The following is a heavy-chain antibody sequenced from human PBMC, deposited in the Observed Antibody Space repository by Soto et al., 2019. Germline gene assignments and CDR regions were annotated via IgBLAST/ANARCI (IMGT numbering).Heavy chain of an antibody. CDR2: IIPIFGTA. CDR3: ARGSARGWIPAYDYVWGSYRWQPGFFFDY. CDR1: GGTFSSYA. J-gene: IGHJ4*02. Sequence: GASVKVSCKASGGTFSSYAISWVRQAPGQGLEWMGGIIPIFGTANYAQKFQGRVTITADESTSTAYMELSSLRSEDTAVYYCARGSARGWIPAYDYVWGSYRWQPGFFFDYWGQGTLVTVSS. D-gene: IGHD3-16*02. V-gene: IGHV1-69*13.